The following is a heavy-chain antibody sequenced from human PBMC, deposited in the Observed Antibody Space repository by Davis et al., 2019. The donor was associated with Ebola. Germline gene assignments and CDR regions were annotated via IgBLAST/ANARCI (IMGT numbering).Heavy chain of an antibody. CDR2: INPNSGGT. CDR3: ARVSPLWFGELLYPLDYGMDV. V-gene: IGHV1-2*02. J-gene: IGHJ6*02. Sequence: ASVKVSCKASGYTFTGYYMHWVRQAPGQGLEWMGWINPNSGGTNYAQKFQGRVTMTSDTSISTAYMELSRLRSDDTAVYYCARVSPLWFGELLYPLDYGMDVWGQGTTVTVSS. CDR1: GYTFTGYY. D-gene: IGHD3-10*01.